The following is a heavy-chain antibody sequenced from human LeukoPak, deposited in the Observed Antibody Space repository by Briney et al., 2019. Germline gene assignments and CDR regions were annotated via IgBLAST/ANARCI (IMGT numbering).Heavy chain of an antibody. CDR3: ARVRYYYYYMDV. CDR2: IYSGGST. V-gene: IGHV3-53*01. J-gene: IGHJ6*03. Sequence: GGSLRLSCAVSGFTVSSNYMSWVRQAPGKGLEWVSVIYSGGSTYYADSVKGRFTISRDNSKNTLYLQMNSLRAEDTAVYYCARVRYYYYYMDVWGKGTTVTVSS. CDR1: GFTVSSNY.